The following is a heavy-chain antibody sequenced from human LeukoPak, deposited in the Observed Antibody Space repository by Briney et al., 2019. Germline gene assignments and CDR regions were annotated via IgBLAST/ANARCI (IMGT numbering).Heavy chain of an antibody. CDR2: IYSSGST. CDR3: ARDNIAAAGTFDY. D-gene: IGHD6-13*01. J-gene: IGHJ4*02. CDR1: GFTVSSNY. V-gene: IGHV3-66*01. Sequence: GGSLRLSCAASGFTVSSNYMSWVRQAPGRGLEWVSIIYSSGSTYYADSVKGRFTISRDNSKNTLYLQMNSLRAEDTAVYYCARDNIAAAGTFDYWGQGTLVTVSS.